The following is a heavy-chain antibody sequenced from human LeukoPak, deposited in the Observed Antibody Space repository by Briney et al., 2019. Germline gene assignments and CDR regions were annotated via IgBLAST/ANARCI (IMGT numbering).Heavy chain of an antibody. J-gene: IGHJ3*02. CDR2: ISSSSSYI. Sequence: GESLKISCAASGSTFSSYSMNWVRHAPGKGLEWVSSISSSSSYIYYADSVKGRFNISRDNAKNSPYLQMNSLRAEDTAVYYCASTVADAFDIWGQGTMVTVSS. V-gene: IGHV3-21*01. CDR1: GSTFSSYS. CDR3: ASTVADAFDI.